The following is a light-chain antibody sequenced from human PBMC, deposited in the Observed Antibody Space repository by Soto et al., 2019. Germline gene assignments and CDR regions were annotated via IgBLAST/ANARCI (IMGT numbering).Light chain of an antibody. CDR1: QTISSW. J-gene: IGKJ1*01. V-gene: IGKV1-5*03. CDR3: QQRSSWPWT. Sequence: DIQMTQSPSTLSGSVGDRVTITCRASQTISSWLAWYQQKPGKAPKLLIYKASTLKSGVPSRFSGSGSGTEFTLTISSLEPEDFAVYYCQQRSSWPWTFGQGTKVDIK. CDR2: KAS.